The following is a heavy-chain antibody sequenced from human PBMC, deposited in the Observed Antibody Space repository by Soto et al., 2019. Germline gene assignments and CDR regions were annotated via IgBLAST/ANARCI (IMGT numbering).Heavy chain of an antibody. J-gene: IGHJ4*02. CDR1: GGSVNSGSYY. CDR3: ARRLAESPRFFDF. V-gene: IGHV4-61*01. D-gene: IGHD2-15*01. Sequence: SETLSLTCTVSGGSVNSGSYYWNWIRQAPGKGLEWVGFIFYSGHTNYSPSLRSRVTISLDTSKNQFSLMLNSVTAADTAVYYCARRLAESPRFFDFWGQGLLVTVSS. CDR2: IFYSGHT.